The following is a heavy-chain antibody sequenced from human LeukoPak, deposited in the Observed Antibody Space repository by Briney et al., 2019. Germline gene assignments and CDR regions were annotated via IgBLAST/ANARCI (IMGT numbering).Heavy chain of an antibody. J-gene: IGHJ5*01. D-gene: IGHD6-13*01. CDR1: GFTLSGFS. CDR2: ITSSSSTI. CDR3: AKKYSSTSRGFDS. Sequence: PGGSLRLSCAASGFTLSGFSMNWVRQAPGKGLEWVSFITSSSSTITYADSVRGRFTISRDNSKNTLYLQMNSLRAEDTAIYYCAKKYSSTSRGFDSWGQGTLVTVSS. V-gene: IGHV3-48*01.